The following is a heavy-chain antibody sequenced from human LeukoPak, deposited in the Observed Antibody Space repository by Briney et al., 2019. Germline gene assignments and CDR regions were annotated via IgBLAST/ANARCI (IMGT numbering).Heavy chain of an antibody. Sequence: KAGGSLRLSCAASGFSFSTYSMNWVRQAPGKGLEWVSSISSSSSYIYYADSVKGRFTISRDNAKNSLYLQMNSLRAEDTAVYYCARENRAREVRATSHWGQGTLVTVSS. V-gene: IGHV3-21*01. CDR2: ISSSSSYI. CDR3: ARENRAREVRATSH. J-gene: IGHJ4*02. CDR1: GFSFSTYS.